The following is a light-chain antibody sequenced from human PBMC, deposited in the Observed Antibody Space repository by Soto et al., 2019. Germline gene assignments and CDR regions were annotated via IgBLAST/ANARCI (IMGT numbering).Light chain of an antibody. V-gene: IGKV3-20*01. Sequence: ESVLTQSPGTLSLSPGGRATLSCRASQSVNSNYLAWYQQKPGQAPRLLIYATSNRATGIPDRFSGSGSGRDFTLTIDRLEPEDFAVYYCQQYDSSSVAFGQWTRLEIK. CDR1: QSVNSNY. CDR3: QQYDSSSVA. CDR2: ATS. J-gene: IGKJ5*01.